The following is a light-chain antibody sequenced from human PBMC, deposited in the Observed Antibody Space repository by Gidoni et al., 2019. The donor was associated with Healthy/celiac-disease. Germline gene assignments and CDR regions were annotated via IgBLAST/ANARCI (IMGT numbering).Light chain of an antibody. Sequence: SSELNQDPAVSVTLGQTVRIPVQGDSRRSYDASWYQQKPGQAPVLVIYGKNNLPTGIPDRISGSRSGCTASLTTPVAQAEDEADHYWNSRDSSGNLLVFGGGTKLTVL. CDR3: NSRDSSGNLLV. CDR1: SRRSYD. J-gene: IGLJ2*01. V-gene: IGLV3-19*01. CDR2: GKN.